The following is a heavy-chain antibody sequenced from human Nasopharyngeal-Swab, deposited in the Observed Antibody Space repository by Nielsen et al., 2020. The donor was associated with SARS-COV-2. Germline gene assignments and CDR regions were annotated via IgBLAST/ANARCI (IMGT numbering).Heavy chain of an antibody. D-gene: IGHD6-19*01. Sequence: GESLKISCAASGFTFSSYAMSWVRQAPGKGLEWVSVISGSGGSTYYADSVKGRFTISRDNSKNTLYLQMNSLRAEDTAVYYCAKDAGVVEGGSGWYGYFDYWGQGTLVTVSS. J-gene: IGHJ4*02. CDR1: GFTFSSYA. CDR3: AKDAGVVEGGSGWYGYFDY. V-gene: IGHV3-23*01. CDR2: ISGSGGST.